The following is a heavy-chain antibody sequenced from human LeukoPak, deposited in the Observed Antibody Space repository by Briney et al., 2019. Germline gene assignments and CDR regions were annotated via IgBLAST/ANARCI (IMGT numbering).Heavy chain of an antibody. J-gene: IGHJ4*02. CDR1: GYTFTGYY. D-gene: IGHD2-8*01. CDR2: INPNSGGT. V-gene: IGHV1-2*02. Sequence: ASVKVSCKASGYTFTGYYTHWVRQAPGQGLEWMGWINPNSGGTNNEQTSQGRVTMTRDTYISTASMELRRLRSDDTAVYYCARDHESDIVIVVYAHWGQGTLVTVSS. CDR3: ARDHESDIVIVVYAH.